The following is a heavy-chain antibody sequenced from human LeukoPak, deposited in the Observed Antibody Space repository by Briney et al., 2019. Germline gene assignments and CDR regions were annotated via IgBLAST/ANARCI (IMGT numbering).Heavy chain of an antibody. J-gene: IGHJ1*01. CDR2: IWYDGSNK. V-gene: IGHV3-33*01. Sequence: GSLRLSCAASGFTFSNYGMHWVRQAPGKGLEWVAVIWYDGSNKYYADSVKGRFTISRDNSKNTLYLQMNSLRAEDTAVYYCARGDYYDSSGYSQYFQHWGQGTLVTVSS. CDR1: GFTFSNYG. D-gene: IGHD3-22*01. CDR3: ARGDYYDSSGYSQYFQH.